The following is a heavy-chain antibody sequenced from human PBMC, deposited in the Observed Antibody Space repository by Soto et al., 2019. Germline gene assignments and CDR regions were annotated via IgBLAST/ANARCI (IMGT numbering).Heavy chain of an antibody. D-gene: IGHD3-10*01. CDR1: GFTFSSYS. J-gene: IGHJ3*02. CDR3: AFAGSGSYSNVPDAFDI. V-gene: IGHV3-21*01. CDR2: ISSSSSYI. Sequence: GSLRLSCAASGFTFSSYSMNWVRQAPGKGLEWVSSISSSSSYIYYADSVKGRFTISRDNAKNSLYLQMNSLRAEDTAVYYCAFAGSGSYSNVPDAFDIWGQGT.